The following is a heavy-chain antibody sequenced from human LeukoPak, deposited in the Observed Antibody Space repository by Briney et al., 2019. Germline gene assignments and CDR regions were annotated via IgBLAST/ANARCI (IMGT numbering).Heavy chain of an antibody. CDR3: GRVGRAAAGCDY. D-gene: IGHD6-13*01. CDR1: GFTFGSYW. V-gene: IGHV3-74*01. Sequence: GGSLRLSCAASGFTFGSYWMHWVRQAPGKGLVWVSHINSDGTITTYADSVKGRFTISRDNAKNTLYLQMNSLRAEDTAVYYCGRVGRAAAGCDYWGQGTLVTVSS. J-gene: IGHJ4*02. CDR2: INSDGTIT.